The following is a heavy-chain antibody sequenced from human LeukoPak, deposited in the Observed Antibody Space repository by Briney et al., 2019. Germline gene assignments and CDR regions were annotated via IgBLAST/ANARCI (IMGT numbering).Heavy chain of an antibody. CDR1: GGTFSSYA. CDR3: ARAGGITMVRGVPYYYHYYGMDV. V-gene: IGHV1-69*15. J-gene: IGHJ6*04. Sequence: SVKVSCKASGGTFSSYAISWVRQAPGQGLEWMGRIIPIFGTANYAQKFQGRVTITADESTSTAYMELSSLRSEDTAVYYCARAGGITMVRGVPYYYHYYGMDVWGKGTTVTVSS. CDR2: IIPIFGTA. D-gene: IGHD3-10*01.